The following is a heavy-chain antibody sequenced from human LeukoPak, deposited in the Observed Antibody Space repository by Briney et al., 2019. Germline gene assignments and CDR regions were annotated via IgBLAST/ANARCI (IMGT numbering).Heavy chain of an antibody. CDR1: GYTFTSYA. D-gene: IGHD2-2*01. Sequence: GASVKVSCKASGYTFTSYAMHWVRQAPGQRLEWMGWINAGNGNTKYSQKFQGRATITRDTSASTAYMELSSLRSEDMAVYYCARGRCSSTSCAPWWFDPWGQGTLVTVSS. V-gene: IGHV1-3*01. J-gene: IGHJ5*02. CDR2: INAGNGNT. CDR3: ARGRCSSTSCAPWWFDP.